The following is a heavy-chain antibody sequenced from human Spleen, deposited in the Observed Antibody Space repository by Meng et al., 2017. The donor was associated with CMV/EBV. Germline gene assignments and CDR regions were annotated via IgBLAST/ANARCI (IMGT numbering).Heavy chain of an antibody. V-gene: IGHV3-48*01. CDR3: ANDFYDS. CDR2: ISTSGTII. Sequence: GGSLRLSCAASGFTFSSYTMNWVRQAPGKGLEWLSHISTSGTIIYYADSVKGRFTISRDNSKNTLYLQMDSLRAEDTAVYFCANDFYDSWGQGTLVTVSS. J-gene: IGHJ4*02. CDR1: GFTFSSYT. D-gene: IGHD3-3*01.